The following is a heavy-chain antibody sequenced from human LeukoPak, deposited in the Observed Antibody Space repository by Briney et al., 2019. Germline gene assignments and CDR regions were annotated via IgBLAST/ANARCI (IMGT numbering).Heavy chain of an antibody. Sequence: PSETLSLTCTVSGGSISSYYWSWIRQPPGKGLEWIGYIYYSGSTNYNPSLKSRVTISVDTSKNQFSLQLSSVTAADTAVYYCARVHDGDYFRWYFDLWGRGTLVTVSS. CDR1: GGSISSYY. CDR2: IYYSGST. CDR3: ARVHDGDYFRWYFDL. D-gene: IGHD4-17*01. V-gene: IGHV4-59*01. J-gene: IGHJ2*01.